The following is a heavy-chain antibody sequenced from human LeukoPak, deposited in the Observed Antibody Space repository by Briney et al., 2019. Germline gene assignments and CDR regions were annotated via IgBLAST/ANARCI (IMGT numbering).Heavy chain of an antibody. CDR3: ARELRTGAGLDY. CDR1: GFTFSSYA. CDR2: ISYDGSNK. D-gene: IGHD1-1*01. V-gene: IGHV3-30*04. Sequence: GGSLRLSCAASGFTFSSYATHWVRQAPGKGLEWVAVISYDGSNKYYADSVKGRFTISRDNSKNTLYLQMNSLRAEDTAVYYCARELRTGAGLDYWGQGTLVTVSS. J-gene: IGHJ4*02.